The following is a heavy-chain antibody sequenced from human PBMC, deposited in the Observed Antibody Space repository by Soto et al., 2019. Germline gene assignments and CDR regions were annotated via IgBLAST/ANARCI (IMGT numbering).Heavy chain of an antibody. J-gene: IGHJ4*02. CDR1: GYTLTTYY. Sequence: VKVSCKASGYTLTTYYMQWVRQAPGQGLEWMGIINPSDGTTSYARKFQGRVTVTRDTSTSTVYMELNSLRSEDTGVYYCSRSITRFLEWSFDYWGQGTLVTVSS. CDR2: INPSDGTT. V-gene: IGHV1-46*03. D-gene: IGHD3-3*01. CDR3: SRSITRFLEWSFDY.